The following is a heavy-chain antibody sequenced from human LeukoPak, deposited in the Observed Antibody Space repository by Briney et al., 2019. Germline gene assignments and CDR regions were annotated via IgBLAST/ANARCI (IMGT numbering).Heavy chain of an antibody. V-gene: IGHV3-33*01. CDR2: IWYDGSNK. CDR3: ARGIRTSSSWYGANDY. D-gene: IGHD6-13*01. Sequence: QPGRSLRLSCAASGFTFSSYGMHWVRQAPGKGLEWVAVIWYDGSNKYYADSVKGRFTISRDNSKNTLYLQMNSLRAEDTAVYYCARGIRTSSSWYGANDYWGQGTLVTVSS. CDR1: GFTFSSYG. J-gene: IGHJ4*02.